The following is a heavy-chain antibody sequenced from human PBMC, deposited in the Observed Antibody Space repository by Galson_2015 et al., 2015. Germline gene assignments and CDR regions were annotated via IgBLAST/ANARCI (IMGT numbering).Heavy chain of an antibody. J-gene: IGHJ4*02. CDR1: GFSLSTSGVG. V-gene: IGHV2-5*02. CDR3: AHSPRGYCSGGSCCSFDY. CDR2: IYWDDVK. D-gene: IGHD2-15*01. Sequence: PALVKPTQTLTLTCTFSGFSLSTSGVGVGWIRQPPGKALEWLALIYWDDVKRYSPSLKSRLTITKDTSKNQVVLTMTNMDPVDTATYYCAHSPRGYCSGGSCCSFDYWGQETLVTVSS.